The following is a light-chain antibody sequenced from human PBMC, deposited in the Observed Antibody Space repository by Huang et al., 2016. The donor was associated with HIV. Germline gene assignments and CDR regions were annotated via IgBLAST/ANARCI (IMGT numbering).Light chain of an antibody. J-gene: IGKJ2*01. V-gene: IGKV3-15*01. CDR3: QQYHNWPPYT. CDR1: QSISNN. Sequence: EILLPQSPATLSVSPGERVTLSCRASQSISNNLAWYQQKPGQATRRLIYGASTRATAIPARFSGSASGTEFTLTISSLQSEDFAVYYCQQYHNWPPYTFGQGTKLEI. CDR2: GAS.